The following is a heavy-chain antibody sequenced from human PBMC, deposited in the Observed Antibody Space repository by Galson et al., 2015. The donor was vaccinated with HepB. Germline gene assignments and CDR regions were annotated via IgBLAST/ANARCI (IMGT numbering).Heavy chain of an antibody. CDR2: IIPILGIA. CDR1: GGTFSSYT. D-gene: IGHD2-2*01. V-gene: IGHV1-69*04. Sequence: SVKVSCKASGGTFSSYTISWVRQAPGQGLEWMRRIIPILGIANYAQKFQGRVTITADKSTSTAYMELSSPRSEDTAVYYCARELYVVVPAAIYYYGMDVWGQGTTVTVSS. J-gene: IGHJ6*02. CDR3: ARELYVVVPAAIYYYGMDV.